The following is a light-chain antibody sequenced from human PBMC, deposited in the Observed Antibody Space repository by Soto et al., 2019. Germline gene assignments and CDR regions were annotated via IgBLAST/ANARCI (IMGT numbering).Light chain of an antibody. V-gene: IGKV1-9*01. Sequence: DIQLTQSPSFLSASVGDRVTITCRASQGISSHLAWYQEKPGKAPKLLIYAASTLQGGVPSRFSGSGSGTEFTLSISSLQPEDFATYHCQQRNSYPLTFGAGTKLEIK. J-gene: IGKJ4*01. CDR3: QQRNSYPLT. CDR1: QGISSH. CDR2: AAS.